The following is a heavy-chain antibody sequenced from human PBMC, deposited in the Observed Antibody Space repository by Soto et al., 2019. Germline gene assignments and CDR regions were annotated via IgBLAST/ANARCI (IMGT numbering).Heavy chain of an antibody. Sequence: SGPTLVNPTQTLTLTCTFSGFSPSTSGMCVSWIRQPPGKALEWIALIDWDDDKYYSTALKTRLTNSKDTSKNQVVLTMTNMDPVDTATYYCARLRRGDDAFDIWGQGTMVTVSS. CDR2: IDWDDDK. J-gene: IGHJ3*02. V-gene: IGHV2-70*01. CDR3: ARLRRGDDAFDI. CDR1: GFSPSTSGMC. D-gene: IGHD2-21*02.